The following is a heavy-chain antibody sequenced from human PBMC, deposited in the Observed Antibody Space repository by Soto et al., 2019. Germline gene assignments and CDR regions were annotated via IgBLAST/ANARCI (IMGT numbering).Heavy chain of an antibody. CDR3: ARDPVTTYYYYGMDV. V-gene: IGHV3-74*01. J-gene: IGHJ6*02. Sequence: LRLSCAASGFTFSSYWMHWVRQAPGKGLVWVSRINSDGSSTSYADSVKGRFTISRDNAKNTLYLQMNSLRAEDTAVYYCARDPVTTYYYYGMDVWGQGTTVTVSS. CDR2: INSDGSST. D-gene: IGHD4-17*01. CDR1: GFTFSSYW.